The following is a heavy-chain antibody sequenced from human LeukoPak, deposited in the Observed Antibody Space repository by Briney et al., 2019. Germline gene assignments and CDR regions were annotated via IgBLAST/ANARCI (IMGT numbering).Heavy chain of an antibody. D-gene: IGHD4-23*01. CDR3: ARDSAFSGNSDYYGMDV. CDR2: IKQDGSEK. V-gene: IGHV3-7*01. CDR1: GFTFSSYW. Sequence: GGSLRLSCAASGFTFSSYWMSWVRQAPGKGLEWVANIKQDGSEKYYVDSVKGRFTISRDNAKNSLYLQMNSLRAEDTAAYYCARDSAFSGNSDYYGMDVWGQGTTVTVSS. J-gene: IGHJ6*02.